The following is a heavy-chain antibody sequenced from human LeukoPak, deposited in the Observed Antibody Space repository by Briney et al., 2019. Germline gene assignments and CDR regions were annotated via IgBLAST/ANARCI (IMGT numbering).Heavy chain of an antibody. CDR2: INPDGSTT. Sequence: GGSLRLSCAASGFTFSNYWMHWVRQDPGKGLVWVSFINPDGSTTNYADSVKGRFTISRDNTRNSLYLQMNSLRAEDTAVYYCARDLMSPYDYWGQGTLVTVSS. CDR1: GFTFSNYW. D-gene: IGHD3-9*01. CDR3: ARDLMSPYDY. V-gene: IGHV3-74*01. J-gene: IGHJ4*02.